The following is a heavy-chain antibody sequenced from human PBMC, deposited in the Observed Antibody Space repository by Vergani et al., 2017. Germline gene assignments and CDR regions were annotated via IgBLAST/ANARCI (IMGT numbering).Heavy chain of an antibody. V-gene: IGHV3-74*02. J-gene: IGHJ4*02. Sequence: VQLVESGGGVVQPGRSLRLSCAASGFTFSSYWMHWVRQAPGKGLVWVSRINSDGSSTSYADSVKGRFTISRDNAKNTLYLQMNSLRAEDTAVYYCARVSYYYDSSGYQYYFDYWGQGTLVTVSS. D-gene: IGHD3-22*01. CDR2: INSDGSST. CDR3: ARVSYYYDSSGYQYYFDY. CDR1: GFTFSSYW.